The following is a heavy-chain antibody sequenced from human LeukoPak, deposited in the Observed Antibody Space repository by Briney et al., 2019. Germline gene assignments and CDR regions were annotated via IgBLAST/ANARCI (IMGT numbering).Heavy chain of an antibody. CDR1: GFTFSSFA. D-gene: IGHD6-13*01. CDR2: ISGSGAST. J-gene: IGHJ4*02. Sequence: GGSLRLSCAASGFTFSSFAMSWVRQAPGKGLEWVSGISGSGASTYYADSVKGRFTISGDNSQNTLYLQMNSLRAEDTAIYYCAKARAGDITAAFNYWGQGTLVTVSS. CDR3: AKARAGDITAAFNY. V-gene: IGHV3-23*01.